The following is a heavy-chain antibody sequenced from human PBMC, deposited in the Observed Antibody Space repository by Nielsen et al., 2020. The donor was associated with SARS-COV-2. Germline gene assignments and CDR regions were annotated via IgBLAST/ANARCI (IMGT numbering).Heavy chain of an antibody. CDR3: AKGQQVLLWYGELLFDS. D-gene: IGHD3-10*01. CDR1: GFTFSSYA. CDR2: ISYDGSYK. Sequence: GESLKISCAVSGFTFSSYAMHWVRQAPGKGLEWVSVISYDGSYKYYADSVKGRFTISRDNSKKTLYLQMSSLRVEDTAVYYCAKGQQVLLWYGELLFDSWGQGARVSVSS. J-gene: IGHJ4*02. V-gene: IGHV3-30*18.